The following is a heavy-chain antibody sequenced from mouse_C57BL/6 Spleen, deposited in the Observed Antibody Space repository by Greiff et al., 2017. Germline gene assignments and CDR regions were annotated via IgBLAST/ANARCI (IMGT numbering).Heavy chain of an antibody. CDR2: IDPSDSET. CDR1: GYTFTSYW. CDR3: AREGSGYGFAY. D-gene: IGHD3-2*02. J-gene: IGHJ3*01. Sequence: QVQLQQSGAELVRPGSSVKLSCKASGYTFTSYWMHWVKQRPIQGLEWIGNIDPSDSETHYNQKFKDKASLTVDKSSSTAYMQLSSLTSEDSAVYYCAREGSGYGFAYWGQGTLVTVSA. V-gene: IGHV1-52*01.